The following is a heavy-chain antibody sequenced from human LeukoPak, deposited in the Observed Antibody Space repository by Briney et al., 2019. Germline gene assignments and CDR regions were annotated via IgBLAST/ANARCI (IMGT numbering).Heavy chain of an antibody. J-gene: IGHJ6*02. V-gene: IGHV1-2*02. CDR1: GYTFTGYY. CDR3: ARGKSSSWYGDYYYGMDV. CDR2: INPNSGGT. Sequence: ASVKVSCKASGYTFTGYYMHWVRQAPGQGLEWMGWINPNSGGTNYAQKFRGRVTMTRDTSISTAYMELSRLRSDDTAVYYCARGKSSSWYGDYYYGMDVWGQGTTVTVSS. D-gene: IGHD6-13*01.